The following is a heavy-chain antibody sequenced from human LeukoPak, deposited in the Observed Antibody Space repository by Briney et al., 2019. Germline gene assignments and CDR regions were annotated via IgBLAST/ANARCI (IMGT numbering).Heavy chain of an antibody. D-gene: IGHD6-19*01. V-gene: IGHV3-21*01. CDR1: GFTFSSYS. CDR2: ISSSSSYI. Sequence: GGSLRLSCAASGFTFSSYSMNWVRQAPGKGLEWVSSISSSSSYIYYADSVKGRFTVSRDNAKNSLYLQMNSLRAEDTAVYYCAKGSSSGWYLFGYWGQGTLVTVSS. CDR3: AKGSSSGWYLFGY. J-gene: IGHJ4*02.